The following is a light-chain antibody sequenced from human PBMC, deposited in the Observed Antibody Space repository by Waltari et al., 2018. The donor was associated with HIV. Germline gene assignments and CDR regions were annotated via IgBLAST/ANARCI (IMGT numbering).Light chain of an antibody. CDR1: QSIGSDY. Sequence: EIVLTQSPGTLSLSPGERATLSCRASQSIGSDYLVWYQQKPGQAPTLLFYSASSRATGIPDRFSGGGSGTDFTLTISRLEPEDFAIYYCQQYSSSSQIFTFGPGTKVDIK. CDR3: QQYSSSSQIFT. CDR2: SAS. J-gene: IGKJ3*01. V-gene: IGKV3-20*01.